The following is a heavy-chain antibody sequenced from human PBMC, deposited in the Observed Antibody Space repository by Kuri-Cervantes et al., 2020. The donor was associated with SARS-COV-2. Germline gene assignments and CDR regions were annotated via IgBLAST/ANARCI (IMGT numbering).Heavy chain of an antibody. D-gene: IGHD2-15*01. V-gene: IGHV1-69*04. CDR2: IIPILGTA. CDR1: GGTFSSYA. J-gene: IGHJ4*02. Sequence: SVKVSCKASGGTFSSYAISWVRQAPGQGLEWMGRIIPILGTANYAQKFQGRVTITADKSTSTAYMELNSLRAEDTAVYYCAKDRVYCSGGSCPLYYWGQGTLVTVSS. CDR3: AKDRVYCSGGSCPLYY.